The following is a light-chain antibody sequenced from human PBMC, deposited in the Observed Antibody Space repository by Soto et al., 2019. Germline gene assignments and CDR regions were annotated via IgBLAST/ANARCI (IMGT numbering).Light chain of an antibody. CDR3: QQSLSPLLS. Sequence: DIQLTQSPSSLSASVGDRVTITCRASQTISTYLTWFQQKPGNAPKVLIYDASTLQSGVHSRFSGSGSGAEFTLTSTGVQPEEFATYYCQQSLSPLLSFGGGTKVEIK. CDR1: QTISTY. CDR2: DAS. J-gene: IGKJ4*01. V-gene: IGKV1-39*01.